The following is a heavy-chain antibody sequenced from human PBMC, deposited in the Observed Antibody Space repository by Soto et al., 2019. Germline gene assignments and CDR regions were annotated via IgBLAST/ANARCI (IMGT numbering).Heavy chain of an antibody. CDR1: GFSFSSYS. V-gene: IGHV3-48*02. D-gene: IGHD6-19*01. Sequence: EVQLVESGGDLVQPGQSLRLSCEASGFSFSSYSMNWVRQAPGKGLEGISYLSSSKTYIWYADSVKGRFTISRDNAKNSLSLQMNSLRDEDTAVYYCVRDSGWAFDIWGLGTMVTVSS. CDR2: LSSSKTYI. J-gene: IGHJ3*02. CDR3: VRDSGWAFDI.